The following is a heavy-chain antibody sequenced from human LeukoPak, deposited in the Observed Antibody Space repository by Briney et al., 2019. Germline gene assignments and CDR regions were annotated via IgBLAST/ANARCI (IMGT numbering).Heavy chain of an antibody. CDR2: IYPGDSDT. V-gene: IGHV5-51*01. D-gene: IGHD3-22*01. J-gene: IGHJ4*02. Sequence: GESLKIPCKGSGYSFTSYWIGWVRQMPGKGLEWMGIIYPGDSDTRYSPSFQGQVTISADKSISTAYLQWSSLKASDTAMYYCARPGTDYYDSSGYPYYFDYWGQGTLVTVSS. CDR3: ARPGTDYYDSSGYPYYFDY. CDR1: GYSFTSYW.